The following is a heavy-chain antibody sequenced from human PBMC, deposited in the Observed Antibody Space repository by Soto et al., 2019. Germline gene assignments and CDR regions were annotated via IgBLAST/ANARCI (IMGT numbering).Heavy chain of an antibody. D-gene: IGHD6-13*01. CDR1: GFSVRICY. CDR3: ARHVGYYWYFDL. J-gene: IGHJ2*01. CDR2: IYSDGNT. Sequence: EVQLVESGGGLVQPGGSLRLSCAASGFSVRICYMGWVRQAPGKGLEWVSSIYSDGNTYYANSVRGSFIISTDNANDTLYLQMNSLRVEDTTMYYCARHVGYYWYFDLWGRGTLVTVSS. V-gene: IGHV3-66*04.